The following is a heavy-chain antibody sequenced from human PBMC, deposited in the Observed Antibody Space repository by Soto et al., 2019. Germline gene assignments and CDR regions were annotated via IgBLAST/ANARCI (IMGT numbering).Heavy chain of an antibody. CDR3: EKDLWHGPAAKAFDY. CDR2: VSGSGAIT. CDR1: GFTFRHYA. J-gene: IGHJ4*02. Sequence: GSLRLSCAASGFTFRHYAMSWVRQAPGKGLEWVSDVSGSGAITYYADSVKGRFTISRDNSENKVYLQMDNLRADDTAVYYCEKDLWHGPAAKAFDYWGQGTPVTVYS. V-gene: IGHV3-23*01. D-gene: IGHD2-2*01.